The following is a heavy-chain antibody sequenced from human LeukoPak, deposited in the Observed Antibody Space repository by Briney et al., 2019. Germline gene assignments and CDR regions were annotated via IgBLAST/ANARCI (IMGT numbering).Heavy chain of an antibody. Sequence: ASVKVSCKASGYTFSSYGISWVRQAPGQGLEWMGWISAYNGNTNYAQKLQGRVTMTTDTSTSTAYMELRSLRSDDTAVYYCARDSWIAAKLNDAFDTWGQGTMVTVSS. J-gene: IGHJ3*02. V-gene: IGHV1-18*01. CDR2: ISAYNGNT. CDR3: ARDSWIAAKLNDAFDT. CDR1: GYTFSSYG. D-gene: IGHD6-13*01.